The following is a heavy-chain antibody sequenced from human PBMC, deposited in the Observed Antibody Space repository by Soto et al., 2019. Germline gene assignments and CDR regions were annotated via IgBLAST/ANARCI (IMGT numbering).Heavy chain of an antibody. CDR3: EKEEQWRVRGRYYYYYGMDV. J-gene: IGHJ6*02. Sequence: VGSLRLSCAASGFTFSSYAMSWVRQAPGKGLEWVSAISGSGGSTYYADSVKGRFTISRDNSKNTLYLQMNSLRAEDTAVYYCEKEEQWRVRGRYYYYYGMDVWGQGTTVTVSS. CDR2: ISGSGGST. D-gene: IGHD6-19*01. V-gene: IGHV3-23*01. CDR1: GFTFSSYA.